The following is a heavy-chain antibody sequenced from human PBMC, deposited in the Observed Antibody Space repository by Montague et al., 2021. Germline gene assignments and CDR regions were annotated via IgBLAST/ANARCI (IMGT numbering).Heavy chain of an antibody. Sequence: YRRLSFAASGFPFSYHSMLWVRQAPGQGLQWVSSIDRSSSYIFYVVSLKGRFTISRDNAKNSLSLQINSLRADDTGVYYCSRYGVATSRSSIYYWGRGTIISDNDDKSPSLQQKSRRGDEKGVFYCGRYGVASSRSSIDYWGRGTLVTVSS. V-gene: IGHV3-21*01. CDR3: SRYGVATSRSSIYYWGRGTIISDNDDKSPSLQQKSRRGDEKGVFYCGRYGVASSRSSIDY. J-gene: IGHJ4*02. D-gene: IGHD6-6*01. CDR2: IDRSSSYI. CDR1: GFPFSYHS.